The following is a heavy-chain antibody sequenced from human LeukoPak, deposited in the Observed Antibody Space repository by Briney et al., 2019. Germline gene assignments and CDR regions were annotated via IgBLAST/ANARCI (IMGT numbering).Heavy chain of an antibody. CDR1: GFTFSDFW. D-gene: IGHD3-10*01. J-gene: IGHJ4*02. Sequence: TGGSLRPSCAASGFTFSDFWMHWVRQAPGKGLVWVSRINTDGTYTSYADSVRGRFTISRDNAKNTLYLQMNSLRAEDTAVYYCARDITMVRGLRGDDSWGQGTLVTVSS. V-gene: IGHV3-74*01. CDR3: ARDITMVRGLRGDDS. CDR2: INTDGTYT.